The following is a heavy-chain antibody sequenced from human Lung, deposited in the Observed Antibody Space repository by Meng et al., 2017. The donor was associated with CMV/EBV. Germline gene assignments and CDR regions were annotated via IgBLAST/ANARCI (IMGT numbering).Heavy chain of an antibody. D-gene: IGHD2-21*01. CDR3: ARASQAYCVGDCSEFDY. V-gene: IGHV1-69*05. CDR1: GGTFSSYA. CDR2: IIPIFGTA. J-gene: IGHJ4*02. Sequence: SAKVSCKASGGTFSSYAISWVRQAPGQGLEWMGGIIPIFGTANYAQKFQGRVTITTDESTSTAYMELSSLRAEDTAVYYCARASQAYCVGDCSEFDYWGQGTLVTVSS.